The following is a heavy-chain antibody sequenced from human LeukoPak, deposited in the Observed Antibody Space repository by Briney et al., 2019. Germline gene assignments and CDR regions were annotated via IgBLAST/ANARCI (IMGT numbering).Heavy chain of an antibody. CDR1: GFTFSTYG. CDR3: AAYSSSWYVLDY. V-gene: IGHV3-30*03. Sequence: GSLRLSCAASGFTFSTYGMHWVRQAPGKGLEWVAVISYDGSNKYYTDSVKGRFTISRDNSRNTLSLQMNSLRAEDTAVYYCAAYSSSWYVLDYWGQGTLVTVSS. D-gene: IGHD6-13*01. J-gene: IGHJ4*02. CDR2: ISYDGSNK.